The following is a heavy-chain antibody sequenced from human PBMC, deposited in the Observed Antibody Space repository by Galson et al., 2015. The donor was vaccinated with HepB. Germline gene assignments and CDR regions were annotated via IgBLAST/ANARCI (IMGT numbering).Heavy chain of an antibody. Sequence: VKVSCKASGGTFSSYAISWVRQAPGQGLEWMGRIIPILGIANYAQKFQGRVTITADKSTSTAYMELSSLRSEDTAVYYCASGTRNLEYNWFDPWGQGTLVTVSS. V-gene: IGHV1-69*10. J-gene: IGHJ5*02. CDR2: IIPILGIA. CDR1: GGTFSSYA. D-gene: IGHD3-3*01. CDR3: ASGTRNLEYNWFDP.